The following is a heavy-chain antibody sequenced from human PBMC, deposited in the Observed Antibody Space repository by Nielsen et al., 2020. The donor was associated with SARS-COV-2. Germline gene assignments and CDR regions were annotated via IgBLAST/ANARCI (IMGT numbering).Heavy chain of an antibody. CDR1: GYTFTSYA. Sequence: ASVKVSCKASGYTFTSYAMHWVRQAPGQRLEWMGWINAGNGNTKYSQKFQGRVTITRDTSASTAYMELSSLRSEDTAVYYCARDPRGSLGMNASDIWGQGTMVTVSS. D-gene: IGHD7-27*01. CDR2: INAGNGNT. J-gene: IGHJ3*02. CDR3: ARDPRGSLGMNASDI. V-gene: IGHV1-3*01.